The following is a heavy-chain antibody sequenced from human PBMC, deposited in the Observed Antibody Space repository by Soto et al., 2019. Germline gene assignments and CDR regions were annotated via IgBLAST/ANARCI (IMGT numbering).Heavy chain of an antibody. J-gene: IGHJ4*02. CDR1: GFTFSSYA. V-gene: IGHV3-23*01. CDR2: ISGSDDST. CDR3: EKRSSSSTFDY. D-gene: IGHD6-6*01. Sequence: EVQLLESGGGLVQPGESLRLSCAASGFTFSSYAMSWVRQAPGKGLEWVSVISGSDDSTYYADSVKGRFTISRDNFKNTLYLQMNSLRAEDTAVYYWEKRSSSSTFDYWGQGTLVTVSS.